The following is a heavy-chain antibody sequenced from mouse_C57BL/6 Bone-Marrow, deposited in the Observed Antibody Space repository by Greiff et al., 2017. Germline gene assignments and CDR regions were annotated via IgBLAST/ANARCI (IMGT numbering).Heavy chain of an antibody. J-gene: IGHJ4*01. CDR1: GFTFSSYA. CDR3: TRRGLWPHYYAMDY. D-gene: IGHD1-1*02. CDR2: ISSGGDYI. V-gene: IGHV5-9-1*02. Sequence: EVHLVESGEGLVKPGGSLKLSCAASGFTFSSYAMPWVRQTPEKRLEWVAYISSGGDYIYYADTVKGRFTISRDNARNTLYLQMSSLKSEDTAMYYCTRRGLWPHYYAMDYWGQGTSVTVSS.